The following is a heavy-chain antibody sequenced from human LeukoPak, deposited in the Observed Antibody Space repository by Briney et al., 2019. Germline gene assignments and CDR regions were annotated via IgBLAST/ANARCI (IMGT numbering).Heavy chain of an antibody. CDR2: IKQDGSEK. CDR1: GFSLSSYW. CDR3: VREGLYSGYEWY. Sequence: GGSLRLSCAASGFSLSSYWMSWVRQAPEKGLEWVANIKQDGSEKYYVDSVKGRSTISRDNAKNSLYLQMNSLRAEDTAIYYCVREGLYSGYEWYWGQGTLVTVSS. J-gene: IGHJ4*02. V-gene: IGHV3-7*01. D-gene: IGHD5-12*01.